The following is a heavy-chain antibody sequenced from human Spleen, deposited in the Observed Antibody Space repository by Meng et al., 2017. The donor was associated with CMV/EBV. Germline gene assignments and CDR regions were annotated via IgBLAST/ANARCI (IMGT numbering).Heavy chain of an antibody. CDR1: GGSISSSSYY. CDR3: ARVGSSSSPWFDP. CDR2: LYQSGST. V-gene: IGHV4-39*07. Sequence: SETLSLTCSVSGGSISSSSYYWGWIRQPPGKGLEWIGSLYQSGSTNYNPSLKSRVTISVDTSKNQFSLKLSSVTAADTAVYYCARVGSSSSPWFDPWGQGTLVTVSS. D-gene: IGHD6-6*01. J-gene: IGHJ5*02.